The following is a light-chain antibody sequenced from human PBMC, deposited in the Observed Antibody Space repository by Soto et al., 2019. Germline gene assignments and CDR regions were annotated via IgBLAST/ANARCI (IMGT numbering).Light chain of an antibody. J-gene: IGKJ1*01. CDR2: GAS. CDR3: LRYGSSQWT. V-gene: IGKV3-20*01. CDR1: QSVSSNY. Sequence: EIVLTQSPGTLSLSPGERATLSCRASQSVSSNYLAWYQQKPGQAPRLLIFGASSRATVIADRFSGSGSGTYFSLTITRLEPEDCAGYYCLRYGSSQWTCSQVTMV.